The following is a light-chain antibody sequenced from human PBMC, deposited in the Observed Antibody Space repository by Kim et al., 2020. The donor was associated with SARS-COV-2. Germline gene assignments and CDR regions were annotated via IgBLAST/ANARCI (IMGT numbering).Light chain of an antibody. CDR2: AAS. V-gene: IGKV1-16*01. CDR1: QAINNH. Sequence: ASVGDRVTFTCRAGQAINNHLAWFQQKPGKAPKSLIYAASTLQGGVPSRFSGSGFGTDFTLTISGLQPEDVATYYCQQYSLFPLTFGGGTKVDIK. CDR3: QQYSLFPLT. J-gene: IGKJ4*01.